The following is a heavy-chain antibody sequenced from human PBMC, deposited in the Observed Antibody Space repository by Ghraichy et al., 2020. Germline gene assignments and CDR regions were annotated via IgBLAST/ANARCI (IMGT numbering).Heavy chain of an antibody. CDR1: GFTFSSNW. V-gene: IGHV3-7*01. CDR3: ASEWAFDDVVVVPGPIRAFDI. D-gene: IGHD2-2*02. Sequence: GESLNISCAASGFTFSSNWMSWVRQAPGKGLEWVANIKEDGTEKYYVDSVKGRFTISRDNAKNSLYLQMNSLRAEDTAVYYCASEWAFDDVVVVPGPIRAFDIWGQGTMVTDSS. J-gene: IGHJ3*02. CDR2: IKEDGTEK.